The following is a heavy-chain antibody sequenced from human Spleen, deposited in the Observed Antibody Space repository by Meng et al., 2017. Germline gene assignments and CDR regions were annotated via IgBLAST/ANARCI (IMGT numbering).Heavy chain of an antibody. J-gene: IGHJ4*02. D-gene: IGHD1-1*01. CDR3: AKDRRGRMEARDY. CDR2: ISISGETT. Sequence: GGSLRLSCAVSGFTFSSSAMSWVRQAPGKGLEWVSSISISGETTRYADSVKGRFTVSRDNSKNTVFLQINSLRVEDTAVYYCAKDRRGRMEARDYWGQGTLVTVSS. CDR1: GFTFSSSA. V-gene: IGHV3-23*01.